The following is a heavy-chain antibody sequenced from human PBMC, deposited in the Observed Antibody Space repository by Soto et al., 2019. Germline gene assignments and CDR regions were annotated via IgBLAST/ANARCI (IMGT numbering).Heavy chain of an antibody. CDR3: ASDRRPGYCSGGSCDPSASYYYYGMDV. J-gene: IGHJ6*02. D-gene: IGHD2-15*01. CDR2: IIPIFGTA. V-gene: IGHV1-69*13. Sequence: GASVKVSCKASGGTFSSYAISWVRQAPGQGLEWMGGIIPIFGTANYAQKFQGRVTITADESTSTAYMELSSLRSEDTAVYYCASDRRPGYCSGGSCDPSASYYYYGMDVWGQGTTVTVSS. CDR1: GGTFSSYA.